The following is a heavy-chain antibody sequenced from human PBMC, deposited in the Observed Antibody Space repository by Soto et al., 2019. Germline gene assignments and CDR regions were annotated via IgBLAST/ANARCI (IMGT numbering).Heavy chain of an antibody. CDR3: ARVAGQQQLALDY. J-gene: IGHJ4*02. CDR1: GFTFSSYA. V-gene: IGHV3-23*01. Sequence: PGGSLRLSCAASGFTFSSYAMSWVRQAPGKGLEWVSAIDARGGGTYYVESVKGRFTISRDNSKNTLYLQMNSLRAEDTAVYCCARVAGQQQLALDYWGQETLVTV. D-gene: IGHD6-13*01. CDR2: IDARGGGT.